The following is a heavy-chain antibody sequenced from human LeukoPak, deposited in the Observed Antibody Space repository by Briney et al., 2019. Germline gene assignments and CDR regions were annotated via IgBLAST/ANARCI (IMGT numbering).Heavy chain of an antibody. CDR3: ARDRGYYDFDQ. J-gene: IGHJ4*02. D-gene: IGHD3-10*01. Sequence: SETLSLTCTVSGGSMSSGNYYWNWIRQPAGKELEWIGRVHSSGNTTYNPSLKSRVTISVDTSKDQFSLRLNSVTAADTAVYYCARDRGYYDFDQWGQGTLLTVSS. CDR1: GGSMSSGNYY. CDR2: VHSSGNT. V-gene: IGHV4-61*02.